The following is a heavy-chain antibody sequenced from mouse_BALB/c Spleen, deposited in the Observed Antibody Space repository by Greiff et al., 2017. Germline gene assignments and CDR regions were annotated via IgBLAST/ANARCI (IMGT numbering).Heavy chain of an antibody. V-gene: IGHV1-7*01. CDR2: INPSTGYT. D-gene: IGHD1-1*01. CDR3: ARSNYYGSSYFDY. J-gene: IGHJ2*01. Sequence: VQLQQSGAELSKPGASVKMSCKASGYTFTSYWMHWVKQRPGPGLEWIGYINPSTGYTEYNQKFKDKATLTADKSSSTAYMQLSSLTSEDSAVYYCARSNYYGSSYFDYWGQGTTLTVSS. CDR1: GYTFTSYW.